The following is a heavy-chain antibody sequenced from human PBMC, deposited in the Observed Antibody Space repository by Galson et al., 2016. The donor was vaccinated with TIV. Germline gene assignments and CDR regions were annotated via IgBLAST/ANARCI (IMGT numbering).Heavy chain of an antibody. V-gene: IGHV3-23*01. CDR2: ISGSGGIT. D-gene: IGHD4-23*01. Sequence: SLRLSCAASGFTFNNYAMHWVRQAPGKGLEWVSGISGSGGITYFADSVRGRFTISRDNSKNTLFVQMNSLRAEDTAVYYCARAPDYGGNFGGAGETHSYYFHYWGQGTLVTVSS. CDR1: GFTFNNYA. CDR3: ARAPDYGGNFGGAGETHSYYFHY. J-gene: IGHJ4*02.